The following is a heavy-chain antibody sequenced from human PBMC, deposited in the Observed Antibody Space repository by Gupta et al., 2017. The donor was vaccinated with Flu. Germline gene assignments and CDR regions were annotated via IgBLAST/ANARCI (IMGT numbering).Heavy chain of an antibody. Sequence: GNSFVTHGGTWVRRAHGQGLECMGWSSPYSGNTHDPQKFQGRVTMTIDTSTNTAYMELKSLISDDTAVYYCARKSDGFDVWGQGKRVTVSS. J-gene: IGHJ3*01. CDR1: GNSFVTHG. CDR2: SSPYSGNT. V-gene: IGHV1-18*01. CDR3: ARKSDGFDV.